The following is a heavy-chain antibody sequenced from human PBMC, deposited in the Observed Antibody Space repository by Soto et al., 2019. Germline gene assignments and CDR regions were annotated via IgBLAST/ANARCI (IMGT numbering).Heavy chain of an antibody. CDR1: GFSLSTCDVG. Sequence: SGPTLVNPTQTLTLTCTFSGFSLSTCDVGVGWIRQPPGKALEWLAVIYWDDSKHYSPSLKTRATITKDTSKNQVVLTVTNMDPVDTATYYCAQKGPHYFDYWGQGALVTVSS. J-gene: IGHJ4*02. CDR3: AQKGPHYFDY. CDR2: IYWDDSK. V-gene: IGHV2-5*02.